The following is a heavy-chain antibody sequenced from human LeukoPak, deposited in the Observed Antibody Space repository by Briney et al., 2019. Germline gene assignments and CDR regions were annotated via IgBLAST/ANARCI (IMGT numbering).Heavy chain of an antibody. J-gene: IGHJ4*02. CDR3: AKGSSGRMIFGVVTFYYFDY. CDR1: GFTFSSYA. D-gene: IGHD3-3*01. CDR2: ISGSGGST. V-gene: IGHV3-23*01. Sequence: PGGSLRLSCAASGFTFSSYAMSWVRQAPGKGLEWVSAISGSGGSTYYADSVKGRFTISRDNSKNTLYLQMNSLRAEDTAVYYCAKGSSGRMIFGVVTFYYFDYWGQGTLVTVSS.